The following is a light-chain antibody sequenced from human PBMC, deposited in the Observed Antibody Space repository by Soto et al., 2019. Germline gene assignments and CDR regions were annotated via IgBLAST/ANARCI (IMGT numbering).Light chain of an antibody. CDR3: QQRRNWPLT. CDR1: QSVSSY. V-gene: IGKV3-11*01. CDR2: DAS. Sequence: EIVLTQSPATLSLSPGERATLSCRASQSVSSYLAWYQQKPGQAPRLLIDDASNRATGIPARFSGSGSGTDLNLTISSLEPEDFAVYYCQQRRNWPLTFGGGTKVEIK. J-gene: IGKJ4*01.